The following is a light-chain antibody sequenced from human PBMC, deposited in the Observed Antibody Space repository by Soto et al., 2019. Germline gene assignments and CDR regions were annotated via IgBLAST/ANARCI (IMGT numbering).Light chain of an antibody. CDR2: KIS. CDR3: VQATPFPT. J-gene: IGKJ1*01. V-gene: IGKV2-24*01. CDR1: QSLVHSDGNTY. Sequence: DIVLTQTPLSSPVTLVQPAPISCRCSQSLVHSDGNTYLSWLHQRPGQPPRLLISKISNRFSGVPDRFSGSGVVTEFTLKISRVEAEDVGVYFCVQATPFPTFGQGTKVEI.